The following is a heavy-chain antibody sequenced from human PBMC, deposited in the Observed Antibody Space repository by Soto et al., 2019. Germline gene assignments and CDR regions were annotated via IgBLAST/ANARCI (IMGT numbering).Heavy chain of an antibody. CDR3: ARDRPGDEGDGFDI. V-gene: IGHV3-53*02. J-gene: IGHJ3*02. CDR1: GLTVSSNY. D-gene: IGHD3-10*01. CDR2: LYSGGST. Sequence: EVQLVETGGGLIQPGGSLRLSCAASGLTVSSNYMNWVRQAPGKGLEWVSVLYSGGSTHYAGSVKGRFIISRDNSKHTLYLQMNSLRVEDTAVYYCARDRPGDEGDGFDIWGPGTMVTVSS.